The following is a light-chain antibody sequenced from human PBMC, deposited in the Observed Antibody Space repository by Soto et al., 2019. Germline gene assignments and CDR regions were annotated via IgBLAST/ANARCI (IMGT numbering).Light chain of an antibody. CDR3: QQYNSYSPLT. CDR1: QSVSSK. Sequence: EIAMTQSPATLSVSPGERATLSCRCSQSVSSKLAWYQQKPGQAPRLLIYDASTRATGIPARFSGSGSGTEFTLTISSLQPDDFATYYCQQYNSYSPLTFGGGTKVDIK. CDR2: DAS. V-gene: IGKV3-15*01. J-gene: IGKJ4*01.